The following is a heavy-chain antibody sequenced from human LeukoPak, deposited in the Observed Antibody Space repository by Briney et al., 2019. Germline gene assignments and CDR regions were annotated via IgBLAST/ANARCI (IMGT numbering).Heavy chain of an antibody. J-gene: IGHJ4*02. D-gene: IGHD2-21*01. CDR1: GESISGFY. CDR2: IYYSGST. CDR3: ARGVVIAPQAFDY. Sequence: SETLSLTCTVSGESISGFYWTWIRQPPGKGLEWIGYIYYSGSTNYNPSLKSRVTISVDTSKNQFSLKLSSVTAADTAVYYCARGVVIAPQAFDYWGQGTLVTVSS. V-gene: IGHV4-59*01.